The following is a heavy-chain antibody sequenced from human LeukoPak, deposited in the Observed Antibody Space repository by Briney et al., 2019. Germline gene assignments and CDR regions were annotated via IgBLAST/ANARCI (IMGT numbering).Heavy chain of an antibody. V-gene: IGHV3-21*01. J-gene: IGHJ3*02. D-gene: IGHD1-20*01. CDR3: ARDEYNWNVDAFDI. CDR2: ITSSSSYI. CDR1: GFTFSPYG. Sequence: GGSLRLSCAASGFTFSPYGMHWVRQAPGKGLEWVSSITSSSSYIYYADSVKGRFSISRDNAKNSLYLQMNSLRAEDTAVYYCARDEYNWNVDAFDIWGQGTVVTVSS.